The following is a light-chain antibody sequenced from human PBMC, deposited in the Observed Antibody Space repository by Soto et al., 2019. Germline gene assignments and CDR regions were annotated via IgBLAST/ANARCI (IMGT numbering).Light chain of an antibody. V-gene: IGKV3D-15*01. Sequence: ERVMTQSPVTLSVSPGESVTLSCRASQSVSSDLAWYQQKPGQAPRLLIYGASTRATGIPARFSGSGSGTDFTLTISSLQTEDFAVYYCQQYNNWPLTFGPGTKVDIK. CDR1: QSVSSD. CDR3: QQYNNWPLT. CDR2: GAS. J-gene: IGKJ3*01.